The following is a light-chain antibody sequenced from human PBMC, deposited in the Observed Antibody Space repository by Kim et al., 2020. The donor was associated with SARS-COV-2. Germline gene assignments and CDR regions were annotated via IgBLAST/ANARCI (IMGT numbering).Light chain of an antibody. Sequence: GQTFIISCTGASRDVGGYNFFAWYQQHPGKVPKLMIYDVNKRPSGVSDSFSGSKSGNMASLPISGLQAEEEADYYCSSYTSSTTFVFGTGTKVTVL. J-gene: IGLJ1*01. CDR2: DVN. CDR3: SSYTSSTTFV. CDR1: SRDVGGYNF. V-gene: IGLV2-14*03.